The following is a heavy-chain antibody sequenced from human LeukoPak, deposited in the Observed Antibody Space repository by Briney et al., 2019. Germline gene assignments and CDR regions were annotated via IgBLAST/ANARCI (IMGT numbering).Heavy chain of an antibody. J-gene: IGHJ4*02. CDR1: GFTFSDYY. Sequence: GGSLRLSCAASGFTFSDYYMSWIRRAPGKGLEWVSYISSSGSTIYYADSVKGRFTISRDNAKNSLYLQVNSLRAEDTAMYYCAKDGCSSTTCYSNCWGQGTLVTVSS. CDR3: AKDGCSSTTCYSNC. V-gene: IGHV3-11*01. CDR2: ISSSGSTI. D-gene: IGHD2-2*01.